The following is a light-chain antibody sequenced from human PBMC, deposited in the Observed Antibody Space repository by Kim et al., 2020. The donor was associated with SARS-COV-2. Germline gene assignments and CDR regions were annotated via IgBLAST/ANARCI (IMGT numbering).Light chain of an antibody. CDR1: SSDVGGSNF. CDR2: EVS. Sequence: GHAITISCTGSSSDVGGSNFVSWYQQHPGKAPKLMIYEVSNRPSGISNRFSGSKSGNTASLTISGLQAEDEADYYCSSHTSSSTRVFGTGTKVTVL. J-gene: IGLJ1*01. V-gene: IGLV2-14*03. CDR3: SSHTSSSTRV.